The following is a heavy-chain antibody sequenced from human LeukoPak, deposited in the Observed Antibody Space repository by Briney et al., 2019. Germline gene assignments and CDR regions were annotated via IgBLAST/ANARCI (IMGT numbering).Heavy chain of an antibody. CDR2: ISYDGSNK. D-gene: IGHD2-2*01. CDR1: GFTFSSYA. V-gene: IGHV3-30-3*01. CDR3: AKDGPSRQPVVPAAVDY. Sequence: GRSLRLSCAASGFTFSSYAMHWVRQAPGKGLEWVAVISYDGSNKYYADSVKGRFTISRDNSKNTLYLQMNSLRAEDTAVYYCAKDGPSRQPVVPAAVDYWGQGTLVTVSS. J-gene: IGHJ4*02.